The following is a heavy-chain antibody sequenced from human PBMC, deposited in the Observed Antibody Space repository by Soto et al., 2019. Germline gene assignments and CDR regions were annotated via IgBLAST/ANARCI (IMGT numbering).Heavy chain of an antibody. Sequence: SETLSLTCTVSGGSIRHYYCNWIRQPAGKGLEWIGRVYAAGNTNYNPSLTGRVTMSIDTSKKQFSLRMTSLTAADTAVYFCARVFDYWSGFYVYWGQGILVTVSS. CDR3: ARVFDYWSGFYVY. J-gene: IGHJ4*02. CDR1: GGSIRHYY. V-gene: IGHV4-4*07. D-gene: IGHD3-3*01. CDR2: VYAAGNT.